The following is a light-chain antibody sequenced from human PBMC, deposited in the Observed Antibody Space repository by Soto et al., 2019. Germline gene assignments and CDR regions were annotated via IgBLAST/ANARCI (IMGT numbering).Light chain of an antibody. CDR3: QHYGSSRIT. CDR2: GAS. V-gene: IGKV3-20*01. J-gene: IGKJ5*01. CDR1: QSVSSNTY. Sequence: IVLTRSPVIQSLTPGEGATLSCRASQSVSSNTYLAWYQQKPGQAPRLLIYGASNRATDIPDRFSGSGSGTDFTLTISRLEPEDFAVYYCQHYGSSRITFGPGTRLEIK.